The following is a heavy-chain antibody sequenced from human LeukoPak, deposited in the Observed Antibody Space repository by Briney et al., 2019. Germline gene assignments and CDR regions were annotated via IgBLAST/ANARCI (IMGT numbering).Heavy chain of an antibody. V-gene: IGHV3-7*02. CDR2: IKEDGSET. Sequence: GGSLRLSCAASGFTFSNARMSWVRQAPGKGLEWVANIKEDGSETSYVDSVKGRFTISRDNAKNSLYLQMSGLRAEDTAVYYCASYHYWGQGTLVTVSS. D-gene: IGHD2-2*01. CDR3: ASYHY. CDR1: GFTFSNAR. J-gene: IGHJ4*02.